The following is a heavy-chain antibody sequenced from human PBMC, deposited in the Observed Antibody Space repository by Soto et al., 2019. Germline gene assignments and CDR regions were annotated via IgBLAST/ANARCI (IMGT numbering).Heavy chain of an antibody. CDR1: GGTFSSYT. CDR2: IIPILGIA. V-gene: IGHV1-69*02. D-gene: IGHD4-17*01. J-gene: IGHJ3*02. CDR3: ARGGWATVTTVGTDDAFDI. Sequence: GASVKVSCKASGGTFSSYTISWVRQAPGQGLEWMGRIIPILGIANYAQKFQGRVTITADKSTSTAYMELSSLRSEDTAVYYCARGGWATVTTVGTDDAFDIWGQGTMVTVSS.